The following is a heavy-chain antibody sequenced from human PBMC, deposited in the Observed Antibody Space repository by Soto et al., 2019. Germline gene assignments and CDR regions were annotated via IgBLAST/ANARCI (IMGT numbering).Heavy chain of an antibody. CDR3: ARVERGTATTVVDAFDI. CDR1: GGFVSSGSYY. V-gene: IGHV4-34*01. J-gene: IGHJ3*02. D-gene: IGHD1-1*01. Sequence: QVQLQQWGAGLLKPSETLSLTCAVYGGFVSSGSYYWSWIRQPPGKGLEWIGELSHSGGTHFTPSLTRRVTISVDTSKNQFSLKMSSVTAADTALYYCARVERGTATTVVDAFDIWGPGTMVTVSS. CDR2: LSHSGGT.